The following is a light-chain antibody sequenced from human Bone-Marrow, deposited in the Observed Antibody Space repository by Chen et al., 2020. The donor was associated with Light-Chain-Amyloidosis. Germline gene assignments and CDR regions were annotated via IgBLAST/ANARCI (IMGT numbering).Light chain of an antibody. Sequence: SYVLTQPSSVSVAPGQTATIACGGNNIGSTSVHWYQQTPGQAPLLVVYDESDRPSGIPARLSGANSGNTATLTISRVGAGDEADYYCQVWDRSSDRPVFGGGTKLTVL. V-gene: IGLV3-21*02. CDR1: NIGSTS. CDR2: DES. CDR3: QVWDRSSDRPV. J-gene: IGLJ3*02.